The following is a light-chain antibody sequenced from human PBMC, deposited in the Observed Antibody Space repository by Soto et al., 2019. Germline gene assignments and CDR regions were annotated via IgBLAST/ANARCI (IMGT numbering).Light chain of an antibody. CDR3: QQSNMTPYT. CDR1: QSISVH. CDR2: AAS. V-gene: IGKV1-39*01. Sequence: DIQMTQSPSSLSASVGDTVTITCRASQSISVHLNWYQQKPGKVPKLLIYAASNLDSGVPSRFSGSGSETDFALTISSLQPEDFAAYYCQQSNMTPYTFGQGTKLEIK. J-gene: IGKJ2*01.